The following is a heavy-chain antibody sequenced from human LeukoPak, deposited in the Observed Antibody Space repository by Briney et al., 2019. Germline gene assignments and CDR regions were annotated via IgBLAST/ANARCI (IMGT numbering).Heavy chain of an antibody. V-gene: IGHV1-24*01. CDR2: FDPEDGET. J-gene: IGHJ4*02. Sequence: ASVKVSCKVSGYTLTELSIHWVRQAPGKGLEWMGGFDPEDGETIYAQKFQGRVTMTEDTSTDTAYMELSSLRSEDTAVYYCATVDSSSSRMAARDFDYWGQGTLVTVSS. D-gene: IGHD6-6*01. CDR3: ATVDSSSSRMAARDFDY. CDR1: GYTLTELS.